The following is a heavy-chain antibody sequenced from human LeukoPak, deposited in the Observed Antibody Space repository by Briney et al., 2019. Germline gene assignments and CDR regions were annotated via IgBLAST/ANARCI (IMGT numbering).Heavy chain of an antibody. D-gene: IGHD2-15*01. V-gene: IGHV4-59*01. J-gene: IGHJ4*02. CDR3: ARYRSGGGDY. CDR1: GGSISSYY. Sequence: PSETLSLTCTVSGGSISSYYWSWIRQPPGKGLEWIGYIYYSGSTNYNSSLKSRVTISVDTSKNQFSLKLSSVTAADTAVYYCARYRSGGGDYWGQGTLVTVSS. CDR2: IYYSGST.